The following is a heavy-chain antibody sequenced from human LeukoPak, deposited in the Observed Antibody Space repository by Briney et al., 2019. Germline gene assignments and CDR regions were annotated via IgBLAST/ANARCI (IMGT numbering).Heavy chain of an antibody. CDR1: GFTFSSYS. V-gene: IGHV3-48*01. J-gene: IGHJ5*01. Sequence: QPGGPLRLSCAASGFTFSSYSISWVRQAPGKGLEWVSYISTSSAVMYYADSVKGRFTISRDDARNSVSLQMNSLRADDTAVYYCARDVGYCSGGSCYRWFASWGQGTLVIVSS. D-gene: IGHD2-15*01. CDR2: ISTSSAVM. CDR3: ARDVGYCSGGSCYRWFAS.